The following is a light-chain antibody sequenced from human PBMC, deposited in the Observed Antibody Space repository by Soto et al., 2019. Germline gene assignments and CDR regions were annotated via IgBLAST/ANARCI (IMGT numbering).Light chain of an antibody. J-gene: IGLJ7*01. CDR2: DDS. CDR1: YIGTKS. Sequence: SYELTQPPSVSVAPGQTAKITCGGNYIGTKSVHWYQQKPGQAPALVVYDDSVRPSGIPERFSGSNSGNTATLTISRVEAGDDADYFCQVWDNISDHVVFGGGTQLTVL. CDR3: QVWDNISDHVV. V-gene: IGLV3-21*02.